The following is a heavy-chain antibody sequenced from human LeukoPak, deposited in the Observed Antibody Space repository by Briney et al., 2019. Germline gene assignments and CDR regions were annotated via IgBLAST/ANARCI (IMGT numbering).Heavy chain of an antibody. Sequence: ASVKVSCKASGYTFTSYAMNWVRQAPGQGLEWMGWINTNTGNPTYAQGFTGRFVFSLDTSVSTAYLQISSLKAEDTAVYYCARDGSIAVAGTKRGYYYYYMDVWSKGTTVTVSS. CDR3: ARDGSIAVAGTKRGYYYYYMDV. CDR1: GYTFTSYA. J-gene: IGHJ6*03. CDR2: INTNTGNP. D-gene: IGHD6-19*01. V-gene: IGHV7-4-1*02.